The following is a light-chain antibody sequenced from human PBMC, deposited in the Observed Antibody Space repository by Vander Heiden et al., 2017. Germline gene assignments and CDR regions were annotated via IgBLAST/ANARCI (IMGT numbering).Light chain of an antibody. CDR2: KAS. CDR1: QSINTY. J-gene: IGKJ1*01. V-gene: IGKV1-5*03. CDR3: QQDNSFTWT. Sequence: DIQMTQSPSTPSASVGDRVTITCRASQSINTYLAWYQQKPGKAPNLLIYKASILESGVPSRFSGSGSGTEFTLTISSLQPDDFATYYCQQDNSFTWTFGQGTKVEIK.